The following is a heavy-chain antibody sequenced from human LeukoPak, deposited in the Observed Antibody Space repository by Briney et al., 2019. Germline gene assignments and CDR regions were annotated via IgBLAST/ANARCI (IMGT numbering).Heavy chain of an antibody. CDR2: IYYSGST. Sequence: SETLSLTCTVSGGSISSYYWSWIRQPPGKGLEWIGYIYYSGSTNYNPSLKSRVTISVDASKNQFSLKLSSVTAADTAVYYCARDRFGYNWNDERNYYYYYGMDVWGQGTTVTVSS. CDR1: GGSISSYY. CDR3: ARDRFGYNWNDERNYYYYYGMDV. D-gene: IGHD1-1*01. V-gene: IGHV4-59*01. J-gene: IGHJ6*02.